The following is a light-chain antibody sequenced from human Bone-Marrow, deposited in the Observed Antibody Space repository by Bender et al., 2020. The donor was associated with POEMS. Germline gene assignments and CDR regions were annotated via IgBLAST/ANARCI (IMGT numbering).Light chain of an antibody. Sequence: QSALTQPASVSGSPGQSITISCTGTSSDVGGYNFVSWYQQRPGKAPKLIIYDVSNRPSGVSNRFSGSKSGNTASLTISGLQSDDEAIYFCVAWDASLNGWVFGGGTKLTVL. V-gene: IGLV2-14*01. CDR2: DVS. CDR3: VAWDASLNGWV. CDR1: SSDVGGYNF. J-gene: IGLJ3*02.